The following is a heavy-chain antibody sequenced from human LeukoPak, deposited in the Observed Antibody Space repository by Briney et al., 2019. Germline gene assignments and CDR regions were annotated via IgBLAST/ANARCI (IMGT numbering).Heavy chain of an antibody. D-gene: IGHD2-2*01. CDR3: ARGYCSSTSCYFDY. CDR1: GGSISSSNW. CDR2: IYHSGST. Sequence: ASETLSLTCAVSGGSISSSNWWSWVRQPPGKGLEWIGEIYHSGSTNYNPSLKSRVTISVDTSKNQFSLKLSSVTAADTAVYYCARGYCSSTSCYFDYWGQGTLVTVSS. V-gene: IGHV4-4*02. J-gene: IGHJ4*02.